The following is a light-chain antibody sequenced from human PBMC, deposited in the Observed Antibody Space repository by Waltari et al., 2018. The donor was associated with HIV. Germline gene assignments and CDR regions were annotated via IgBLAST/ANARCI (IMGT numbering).Light chain of an antibody. Sequence: QSALTQPPSASGSPGQSVTISCTGTSSDVGGYNYVSWYHQHPGKAPKLVIYEVTKRPSGIPDRLSGSKSGNTASLTFSGLQAEDEADYYCSSYAGSKNLVVFGGGTKLTVL. CDR1: SSDVGGYNY. CDR2: EVT. CDR3: SSYAGSKNLVV. V-gene: IGLV2-8*01. J-gene: IGLJ2*01.